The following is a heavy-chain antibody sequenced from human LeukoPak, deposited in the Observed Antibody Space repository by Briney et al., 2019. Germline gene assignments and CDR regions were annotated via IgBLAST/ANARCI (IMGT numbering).Heavy chain of an antibody. V-gene: IGHV3-7*01. D-gene: IGHD2-21*01. CDR3: ARDVAYSAFDY. J-gene: IGHJ4*02. CDR1: GITFSNSW. Sequence: GGSLRRACTTSGITFSNSWMSWVRQAPGKGLEWVATIRPDGSEGYYADSVRGRFTISRDNSKNSFYLQMSSLRAEDTGVFYCARDVAYSAFDYWGQGTLVTVSS. CDR2: IRPDGSEG.